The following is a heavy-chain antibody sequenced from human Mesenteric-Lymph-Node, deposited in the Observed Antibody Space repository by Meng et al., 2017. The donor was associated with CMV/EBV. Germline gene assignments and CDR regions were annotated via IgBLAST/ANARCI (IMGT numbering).Heavy chain of an antibody. Sequence: SGCSFSSYGMHWVRQAQGKGLEWVAVISYDGSSKYYADSVEDRFTISRDNSKNTLYLQMNSLRAEDTAVYYCAKDGYYYGSGSHFDYWGQGTLVTVSS. CDR1: GCSFSSYG. J-gene: IGHJ4*02. CDR2: ISYDGSSK. D-gene: IGHD3-10*01. V-gene: IGHV3-30*18. CDR3: AKDGYYYGSGSHFDY.